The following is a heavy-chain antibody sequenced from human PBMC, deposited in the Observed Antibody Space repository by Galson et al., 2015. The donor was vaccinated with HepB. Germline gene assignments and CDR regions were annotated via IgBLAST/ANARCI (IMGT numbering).Heavy chain of an antibody. J-gene: IGHJ4*02. CDR1: GFTFGSYW. Sequence: SLRLSCAASGFTFGSYWTSWVRQAPGKGLEWVANIKQDGSEKYYVDSAKGRFTISRDNSRNTLYLQMNSLRAEDTAVYYCARDHSAERYYFDYWGQGTLVTVSS. CDR3: ARDHSAERYYFDY. CDR2: IKQDGSEK. D-gene: IGHD1-14*01. V-gene: IGHV3-7*01.